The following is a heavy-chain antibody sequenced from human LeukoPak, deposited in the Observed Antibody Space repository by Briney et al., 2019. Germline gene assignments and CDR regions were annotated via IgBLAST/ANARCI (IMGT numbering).Heavy chain of an antibody. J-gene: IGHJ6*02. CDR1: GFTFSSYA. CDR3: ARDHRVGATTVYYGMDV. D-gene: IGHD1-26*01. CDR2: ISYDGSNK. Sequence: GGSLRLSCAASGFTFSSYAMHWVRQAPGKGLEWVAVISYDGSNKYYADSVKGRFTISRDNSKNTLYLQMNSLRAKDTAVYYCARDHRVGATTVYYGMDVWGQGTTVTVSS. V-gene: IGHV3-30-3*01.